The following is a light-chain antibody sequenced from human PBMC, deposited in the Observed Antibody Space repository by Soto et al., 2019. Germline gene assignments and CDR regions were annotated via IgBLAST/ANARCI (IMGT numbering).Light chain of an antibody. CDR3: QQYGSSPPYT. V-gene: IGKV3-20*01. CDR2: GSS. J-gene: IGKJ2*01. CDR1: ERINNNY. Sequence: EVVLTQSPGTLSLSPGERANLSCRASERINNNYFAWYQQKPGQAPRLLIFGSSDRAAGIPDRFSGSGSGTDFTLSISSLEPEDFAVYYCQQYGSSPPYTFGQGNKLEIK.